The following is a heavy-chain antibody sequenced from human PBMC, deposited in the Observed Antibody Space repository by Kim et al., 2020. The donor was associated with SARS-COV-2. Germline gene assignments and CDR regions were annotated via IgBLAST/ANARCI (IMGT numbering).Heavy chain of an antibody. J-gene: IGHJ4*02. Sequence: SETLSLTCAVYGGSFSGYYWSWIRQPPGKGLEWIGEINHSGSTNYNPSLKSRVTISVDTSKNQFSLKLSSVTAADTAVYYCARSSVSVAGRGVDYWGQGTLVTVSS. CDR2: INHSGST. V-gene: IGHV4-34*01. CDR3: ARSSVSVAGRGVDY. CDR1: GGSFSGYY. D-gene: IGHD6-19*01.